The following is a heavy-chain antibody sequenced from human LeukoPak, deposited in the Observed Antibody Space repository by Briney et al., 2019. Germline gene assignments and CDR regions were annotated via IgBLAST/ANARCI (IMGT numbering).Heavy chain of an antibody. CDR1: GYTLTSYG. CDR2: ISAYNGNT. Sequence: ASVRVSCKASGYTLTSYGISWVRQAPGQGLEWMGWISAYNGNTSYAQKLQGRVTMTTDTSTSTAYMELRSLRSDDPAVYYCARDLDCSSTSCYVGFDYWGQGTLVTVSS. J-gene: IGHJ4*02. CDR3: ARDLDCSSTSCYVGFDY. V-gene: IGHV1-18*01. D-gene: IGHD2-2*01.